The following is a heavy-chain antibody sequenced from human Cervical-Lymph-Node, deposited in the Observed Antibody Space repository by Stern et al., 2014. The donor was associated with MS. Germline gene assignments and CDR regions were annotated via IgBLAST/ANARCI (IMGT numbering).Heavy chain of an antibody. CDR3: AKTLGRSYHDPFDM. D-gene: IGHD3-16*02. Sequence: EVQLVESGGGLVQPGRSLRLSCVSSGFTFDDYAMHWVRQAPGEGLEWVSGMSVNGGSRHSADSVKARVTISRDNAKNSLYLQMSSLRPEDTAFYYCAKTLGRSYHDPFDMWGQGTMVIVSS. V-gene: IGHV3-9*01. CDR2: MSVNGGSR. CDR1: GFTFDDYA. J-gene: IGHJ3*02.